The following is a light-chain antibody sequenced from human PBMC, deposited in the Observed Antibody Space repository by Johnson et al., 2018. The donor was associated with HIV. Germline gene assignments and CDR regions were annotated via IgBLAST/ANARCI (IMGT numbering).Light chain of an antibody. CDR2: ENN. CDR3: GTWDSSLSAS. J-gene: IGLJ1*01. Sequence: QSVLTQPPSVSAAPGQKVTISCSGSSSNIGNIYVSWYQHLPGTAPKLLIYENNKRPSGIPDRFSGSKSGTSATLGITGLQTGDEADYYCGTWDSSLSASFGTGTKVTVL. V-gene: IGLV1-51*02. CDR1: SSNIGNIY.